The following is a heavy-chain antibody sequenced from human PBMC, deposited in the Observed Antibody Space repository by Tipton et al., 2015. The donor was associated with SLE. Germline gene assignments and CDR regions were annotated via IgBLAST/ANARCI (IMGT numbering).Heavy chain of an antibody. V-gene: IGHV3-23*01. J-gene: IGHJ3*02. CDR2: ISGSGGST. CDR1: GFTFSSYA. D-gene: IGHD3-3*01. Sequence: SLRLSCAASGFTFSSYAMSWVRQAPGKGLEWVSAISGSGGSTYYADSVKGRFTISRDNSKNTLYLQMNSLRAEDTAVYYCAKDVGAIRFLEWLLPSAFDIWGQGTMVTVSS. CDR3: AKDVGAIRFLEWLLPSAFDI.